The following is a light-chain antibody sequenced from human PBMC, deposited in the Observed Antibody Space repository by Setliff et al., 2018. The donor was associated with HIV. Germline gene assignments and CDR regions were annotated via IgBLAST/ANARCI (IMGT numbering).Light chain of an antibody. V-gene: IGLV2-11*01. CDR2: NVN. CDR3: CSYAGTYGYI. J-gene: IGLJ1*01. CDR1: SSDVGAYNY. Sequence: QSALTQPRSVSGSPEQSVTVSCTGSSSDVGAYNYVSWYQQHPGKAPKLILFNVNKRPSGVPDRFSGSKSGDTASLTISGLQSEDEADYHCCSYAGTYGYIFGSGTKVTVL.